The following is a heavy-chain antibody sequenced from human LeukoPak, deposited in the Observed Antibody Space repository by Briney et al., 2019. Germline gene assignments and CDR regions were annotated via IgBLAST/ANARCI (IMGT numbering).Heavy chain of an antibody. CDR2: IYDSGST. Sequence: SETLSLTCTVSGVSISSGGNYWSWIRQHPGKGLEWIGYIYDSGSTYYNPSLNSRATISVDTTKSQFSVELSSVYAADTAVYYCARGVVASYYFDYWGQGTLVTVSS. CDR3: ARGVVASYYFDY. D-gene: IGHD2-15*01. V-gene: IGHV4-31*03. J-gene: IGHJ4*02. CDR1: GVSISSGGNY.